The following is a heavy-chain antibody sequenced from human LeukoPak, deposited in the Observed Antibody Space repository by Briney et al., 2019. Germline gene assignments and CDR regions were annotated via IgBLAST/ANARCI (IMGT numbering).Heavy chain of an antibody. D-gene: IGHD4-17*01. CDR3: ARDPNGDYLGAFDF. V-gene: IGHV3-23*01. J-gene: IGHJ3*01. Sequence: GGSLRLSCAASEFTFDNYAMSWVRQAPGKGLEWVSVISGSGYYSYYADSVKGRFTVSRDNSKTTLYVQMKSLRAEDTAVYYCARDPNGDYLGAFDFRGHGTRVTVSS. CDR1: EFTFDNYA. CDR2: ISGSGYYS.